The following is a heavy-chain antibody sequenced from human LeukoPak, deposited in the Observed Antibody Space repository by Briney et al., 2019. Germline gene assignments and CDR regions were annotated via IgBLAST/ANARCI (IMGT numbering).Heavy chain of an antibody. V-gene: IGHV1-8*01. CDR2: MNPNSGNT. D-gene: IGHD3-16*02. Sequence: ASVKVSCKASGYTFTSYDINWVRQATGQGLEWVGWMNPNSGNTGYAQKFQGRVTMTRSTSISTAYMELSSLRSEDTAVYYCARGMGDYVWGSYRPYYFDYWGQGTLVTVSS. CDR1: GYTFTSYD. J-gene: IGHJ4*02. CDR3: ARGMGDYVWGSYRPYYFDY.